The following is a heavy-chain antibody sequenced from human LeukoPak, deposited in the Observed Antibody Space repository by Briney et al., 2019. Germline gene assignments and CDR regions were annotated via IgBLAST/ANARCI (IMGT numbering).Heavy chain of an antibody. V-gene: IGHV3-30*18. CDR1: GFTFRSYG. D-gene: IGHD5-12*01. CDR3: AKERRGYDWRVFHY. Sequence: GGSLRLSCAASGFTFRSYGMHWVRRAPGKGLEWVAVISYDGSNKYYADSVKGRFTISRDNSKNTLYLQMNSLRAEDTAVYYCAKERRGYDWRVFHYWGQGTLVTVSS. CDR2: ISYDGSNK. J-gene: IGHJ4*02.